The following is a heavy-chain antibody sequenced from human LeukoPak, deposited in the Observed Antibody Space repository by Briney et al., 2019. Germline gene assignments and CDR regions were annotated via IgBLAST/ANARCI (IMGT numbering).Heavy chain of an antibody. Sequence: GGSLRLSCAASGFTFSNYAMSWVRQAPGKGLEWVSAISGSGGSTYYADSVKGRFTISRDNAKNSLYLQMNSLRAEDTAFYYCASGGIYYGAAFEFWGQGTLVTVSS. CDR1: GFTFSNYA. CDR2: ISGSGGST. V-gene: IGHV3-23*01. D-gene: IGHD1-26*01. CDR3: ASGGIYYGAAFEF. J-gene: IGHJ4*02.